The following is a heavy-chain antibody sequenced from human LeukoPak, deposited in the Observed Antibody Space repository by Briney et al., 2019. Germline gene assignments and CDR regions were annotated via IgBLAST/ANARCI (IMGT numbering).Heavy chain of an antibody. J-gene: IGHJ4*02. CDR2: IIPIFGTA. Sequence: ASVKASCKASGGTFSSYAISWVRQAPGQGLEWMGGIIPIFGTANYAQKFQGRVTITTDESTSTAYMELSSLRSEDTAVYYCARLYYDSSGYYNWGQGTLVTVSS. D-gene: IGHD3-22*01. V-gene: IGHV1-69*05. CDR1: GGTFSSYA. CDR3: ARLYYDSSGYYN.